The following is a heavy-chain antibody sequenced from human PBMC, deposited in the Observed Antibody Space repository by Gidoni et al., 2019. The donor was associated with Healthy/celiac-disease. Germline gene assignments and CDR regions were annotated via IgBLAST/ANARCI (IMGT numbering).Heavy chain of an antibody. D-gene: IGHD3-3*01. CDR3: ARDFEGVVQANYYYYYGMDV. Sequence: QVQLVESGGGVVQPGRSLRLSCAASGFTFSSYGMPWVRQAPGKGLGWVAVIWYDGINKYYADSVKGRFTISRDNSKNTLYLQMNSLRAEDTAVYYCARDFEGVVQANYYYYYGMDVWGQGTTVTVSS. V-gene: IGHV3-33*01. CDR2: IWYDGINK. J-gene: IGHJ6*02. CDR1: GFTFSSYG.